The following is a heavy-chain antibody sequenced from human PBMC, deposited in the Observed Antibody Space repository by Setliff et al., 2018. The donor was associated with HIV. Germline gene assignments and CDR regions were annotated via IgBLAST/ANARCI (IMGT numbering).Heavy chain of an antibody. V-gene: IGHV4-34*01. CDR2: INYSGDT. CDR1: GGSFPAYY. J-gene: IGHJ5*02. CDR3: VRQHGDYAFDP. D-gene: IGHD4-17*01. Sequence: LSLTCAVYGGSFPAYYWNWVRQPPGKGLEWIGEINYSGDTTYNPSLKSRVNMFIDTSKKQFSLKVASVTAADTAVYYCVRQHGDYAFDPWGQGTLVTVSS.